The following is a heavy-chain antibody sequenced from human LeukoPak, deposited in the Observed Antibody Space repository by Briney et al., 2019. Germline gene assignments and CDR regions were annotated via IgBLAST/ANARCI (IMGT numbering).Heavy chain of an antibody. CDR2: IYYSGST. CDR3: AREGYSSGWFDY. CDR1: GGSISSYY. J-gene: IGHJ4*02. V-gene: IGHV4-59*12. Sequence: SETLSLTCTVSGGSISSYYWSWIRQPPGKGLEWIGYIYYSGSTNYNPSLKSRVTISLDTSKNQFSLKLSSVTAADTAVYYCAREGYSSGWFDYWGQGTLVTVSS. D-gene: IGHD6-19*01.